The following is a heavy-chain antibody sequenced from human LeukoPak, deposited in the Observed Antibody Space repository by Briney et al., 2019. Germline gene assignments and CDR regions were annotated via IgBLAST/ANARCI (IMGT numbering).Heavy chain of an antibody. D-gene: IGHD3-22*01. CDR2: ISSSSSYI. CDR1: GFTFSSYS. J-gene: IGHJ4*02. CDR3: ARDSDYHSSGYPGGFDY. V-gene: IGHV3-21*01. Sequence: PGGTLRLSCAASGFTFSSYSMNWVRQAPGKGLEWVSSISSSSSYIYYADSVKGRFTISRDNAENSLYLQMNSLSAEDTAVYYCARDSDYHSSGYPGGFDYWGQGTLVTVSS.